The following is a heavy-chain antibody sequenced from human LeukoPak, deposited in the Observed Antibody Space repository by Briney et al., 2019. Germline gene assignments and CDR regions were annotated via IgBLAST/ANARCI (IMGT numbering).Heavy chain of an antibody. D-gene: IGHD1-26*01. CDR1: GYSISSGYY. V-gene: IGHV4-38-2*02. J-gene: IGHJ4*02. CDR2: FYHSGNT. CDR3: ARGKSRGSHIDY. Sequence: KTSETLSLTCTVSGYSISSGYYWGWIRQPPGKGLECIGSFYHSGNTYYNPSLKSRVTISVDTSKNQFSLKLRSVTAADTAVYYCARGKSRGSHIDYWGQGTLVTVSS.